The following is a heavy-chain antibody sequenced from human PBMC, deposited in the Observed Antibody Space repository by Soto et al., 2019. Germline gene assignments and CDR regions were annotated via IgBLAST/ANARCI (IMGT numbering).Heavy chain of an antibody. Sequence: SETLSLTXAVYGGSFSGYYWSWIRQPPGKGLEWIGEINHSGSTNYNPSLKSRVTISVDTSKNQFSLKLSSVTAADTAVYYCARGRNFTMIVVVTTGDNWFDPWGQGTLVTVSS. CDR3: ARGRNFTMIVVVTTGDNWFDP. CDR2: INHSGST. V-gene: IGHV4-34*01. CDR1: GGSFSGYY. D-gene: IGHD3-22*01. J-gene: IGHJ5*02.